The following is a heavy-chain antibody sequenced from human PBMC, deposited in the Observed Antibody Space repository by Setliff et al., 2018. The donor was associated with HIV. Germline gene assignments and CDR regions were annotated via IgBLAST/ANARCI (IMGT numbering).Heavy chain of an antibody. CDR3: AKFAPGGHSEIASEGISHFDS. CDR1: GFTFSSYW. V-gene: IGHV3-74*01. Sequence: QTGGSLRLSCAASGFTFSSYWMHWVRQAPGKGLVWVSRINSDGSSTSYADSVKGRFTISRDNSKNTLYLQMNSLRVEDTAVYYCAKFAPGGHSEIASEGISHFDSWGQGTLVTVSS. J-gene: IGHJ4*02. CDR2: INSDGSST. D-gene: IGHD6-13*01.